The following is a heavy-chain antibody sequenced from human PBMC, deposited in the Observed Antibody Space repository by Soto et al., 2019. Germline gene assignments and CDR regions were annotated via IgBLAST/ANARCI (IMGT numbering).Heavy chain of an antibody. CDR1: GYTFNTYG. CDR3: ARDWRGAEGFDP. J-gene: IGHJ5*02. V-gene: IGHV1-18*01. Sequence: QVQLVQSGAEVKKPGASVKVSCKASGYTFNTYGFTWVRQAPGQGLEWVGWIGAHNGDTKYVQKFQGRVTMTTETSTTTSYMELRNLTSDDTAVYYCARDWRGAEGFDPWGQGTLVTVSS. CDR2: IGAHNGDT. D-gene: IGHD3-3*01.